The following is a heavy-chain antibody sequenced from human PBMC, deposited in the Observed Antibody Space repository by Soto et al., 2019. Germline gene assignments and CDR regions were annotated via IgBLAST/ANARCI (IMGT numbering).Heavy chain of an antibody. D-gene: IGHD3-16*01. Sequence: GASVKVSCKSSGYPFTHYGITWIRQARGQGLEWMGWISPFNGNTNYGQTLQGRVTLTTETSTSTVYMELRSLRSDDTAVYYCARDQSFDRTYYYGIDVWGQGTTVTVS. CDR3: ARDQSFDRTYYYGIDV. CDR2: ISPFNGNT. CDR1: GYPFTHYG. J-gene: IGHJ6*02. V-gene: IGHV1-18*01.